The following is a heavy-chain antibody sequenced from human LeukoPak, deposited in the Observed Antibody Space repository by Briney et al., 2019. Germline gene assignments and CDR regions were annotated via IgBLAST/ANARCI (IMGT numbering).Heavy chain of an antibody. CDR1: GGSFSGFY. V-gene: IGHV4-34*01. CDR2: VNHSGSS. J-gene: IGHJ2*01. CDR3: ARPMIRGVPHKYWYFDL. D-gene: IGHD3-10*01. Sequence: PSETLSLTCAVYGGSFSGFYWSWIRQPPGKGLEWIGEVNHSGSSNYNPSLESRVTISVDTSKNQFSPKLSSVTAADTAVYYCARPMIRGVPHKYWYFDLWGRGTQVTVSS.